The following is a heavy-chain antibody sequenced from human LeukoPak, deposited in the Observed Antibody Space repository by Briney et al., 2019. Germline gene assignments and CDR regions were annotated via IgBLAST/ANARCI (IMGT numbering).Heavy chain of an antibody. CDR2: IGSSSHYM. D-gene: IGHD4-11*01. V-gene: IGHV3-21*04. J-gene: IGHJ4*02. CDR1: GFTFNSYS. CDR3: ARDFLLQSEGLFDY. Sequence: GGSLRLSCAASGFTFNSYSMNWVRQAPWKGLEWVSSIGSSSHYMYHADSVKGRFTISRDNANNSLYLQMNSLRAADTAVYYCARDFLLQSEGLFDYWGQGTLVTVSS.